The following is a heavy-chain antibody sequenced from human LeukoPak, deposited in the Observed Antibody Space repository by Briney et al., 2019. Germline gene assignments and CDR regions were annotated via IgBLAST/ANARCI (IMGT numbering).Heavy chain of an antibody. Sequence: SETLSLTCAVSGYSISSGYYWGWIRQLPGKGLEWIGSIYHSGSTYYNPSLKSRVTISVDTSKNRFSLKLSSVTAADTAVYYCARHSLGGYTNWFGPWGQGTLVTVSS. CDR3: ARHSLGGYTNWFGP. CDR1: GYSISSGYY. D-gene: IGHD3-22*01. CDR2: IYHSGST. V-gene: IGHV4-38-2*01. J-gene: IGHJ5*02.